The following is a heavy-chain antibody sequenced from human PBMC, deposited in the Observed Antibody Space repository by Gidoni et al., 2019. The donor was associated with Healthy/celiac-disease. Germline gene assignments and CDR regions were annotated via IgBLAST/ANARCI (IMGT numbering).Heavy chain of an antibody. D-gene: IGHD3-22*01. V-gene: IGHV3-33*01. CDR3: ARDAHYYDSSGYFCD. J-gene: IGHJ4*02. CDR1: GFTFSSYG. CDR2: IWYDGSNK. Sequence: QVQLVESGGGVVQPGRSLRLSCAASGFTFSSYGMHWVRQAPGKGLEWVAVIWYDGSNKYYADSVKGRFTISRDNCKNTLYLQMNSLRAEDTAVYYCARDAHYYDSSGYFCDWGQGTLVTVSS.